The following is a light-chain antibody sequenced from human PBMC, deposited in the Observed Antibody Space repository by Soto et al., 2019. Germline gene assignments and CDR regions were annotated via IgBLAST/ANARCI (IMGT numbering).Light chain of an antibody. CDR2: DVS. CDR1: SSDVGGYNY. J-gene: IGLJ3*02. Sequence: QSALTQPASVSGSPGQSITISCTGTSSDVGGYNYVSWYQQYPGKAPKVMIFDVSNRPSGVSDRFSGSKSGNTAFLTISGLQAEDEADYYCSSYTSSSPRLFGGGTKLTVL. V-gene: IGLV2-14*01. CDR3: SSYTSSSPRL.